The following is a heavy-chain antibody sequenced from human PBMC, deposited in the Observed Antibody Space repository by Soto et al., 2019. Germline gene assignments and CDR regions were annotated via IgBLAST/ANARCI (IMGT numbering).Heavy chain of an antibody. CDR2: MSAFTGKA. V-gene: IGHV1-18*04. D-gene: IGHD3-10*01. Sequence: VPLVQSGAEGKKPGASVKVSCKASGYTFISYGIIWVRQAPGQGLEWVGWMSAFTGKADYAQIFQDRVTMTTDTSTSTAYMELRSLRSDDTAVYYCARDQRYYGSGYYYSDSWGQGTLVTVSS. CDR3: ARDQRYYGSGYYYSDS. CDR1: GYTFISYG. J-gene: IGHJ1*01.